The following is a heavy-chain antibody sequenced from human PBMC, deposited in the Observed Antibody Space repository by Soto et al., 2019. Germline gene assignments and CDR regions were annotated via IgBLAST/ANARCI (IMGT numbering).Heavy chain of an antibody. CDR1: GGTFSSNP. Sequence: SVKVSCKASGGTFSSNPISWMRQAPGQGLEWMGGTIPTFGAGSYAQRFQGRLTITADKSTNTAYMELSSLRPEGTAVYYCAMLQTSGYHRYFDSSGQATLVTVSS. CDR2: TIPTFGAG. D-gene: IGHD5-12*01. CDR3: AMLQTSGYHRYFDS. J-gene: IGHJ4*02. V-gene: IGHV1-69*06.